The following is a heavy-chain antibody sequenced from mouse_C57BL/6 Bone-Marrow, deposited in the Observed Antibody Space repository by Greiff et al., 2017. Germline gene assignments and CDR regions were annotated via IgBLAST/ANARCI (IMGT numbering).Heavy chain of an antibody. J-gene: IGHJ4*01. CDR3: ARGLHYGSSYGYAMDY. D-gene: IGHD1-1*01. CDR1: GYTFTSYG. CDR2: IYPRSGNT. Sequence: QVQLQQSGAELARPGASVKLSCKASGYTFTSYGISWVKQRTGQGLEWIGEIYPRSGNTYYNEKFKGKATLTADKSSNTAYMELRSLTSEDSAVYFCARGLHYGSSYGYAMDYWGQGTSVTVSS. V-gene: IGHV1-81*01.